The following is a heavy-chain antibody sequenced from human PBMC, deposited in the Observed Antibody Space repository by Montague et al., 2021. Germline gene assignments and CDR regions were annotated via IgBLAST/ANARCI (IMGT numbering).Heavy chain of an antibody. CDR2: IYYSGNT. D-gene: IGHD2-21*01. J-gene: IGHJ6*02. CDR3: ARTSKFREKEGNYYYNALDV. V-gene: IGHV4-39*01. Sequence: SETLSLTCNVYGGAISSSSCYWGWIRQPPWKGLEWIGSIYYSGNTYYSPSLKSRVSISADTSQKQFSLKLRSVTAADTAEYYCARTSKFREKEGNYYYNALDVWGQGTTVTVSS. CDR1: GGAISSSSCY.